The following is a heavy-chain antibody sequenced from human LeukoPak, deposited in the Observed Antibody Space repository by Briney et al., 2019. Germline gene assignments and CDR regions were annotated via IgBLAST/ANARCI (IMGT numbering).Heavy chain of an antibody. D-gene: IGHD1-26*01. Sequence: GGSLRPSCAASGFTFSSNWMHWVRQAPGKGLVWVSRSNEDGSTTNYADSVKGRFTISRDNAKNTLYLQMNSLTAEGTAVYYCVRDLGGRSGHWGQGTLVTVSS. CDR2: SNEDGSTT. V-gene: IGHV3-74*01. J-gene: IGHJ4*02. CDR3: VRDLGGRSGH. CDR1: GFTFSSNW.